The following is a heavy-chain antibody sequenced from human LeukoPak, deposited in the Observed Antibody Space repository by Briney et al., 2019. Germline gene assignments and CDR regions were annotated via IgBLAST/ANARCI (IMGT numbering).Heavy chain of an antibody. CDR3: VKDGLYPSSLGDY. V-gene: IGHV3-74*01. J-gene: IGHJ4*02. CDR1: RFTFSANP. CDR2: ISHDGNSI. D-gene: IGHD2-2*01. Sequence: GGSLRLSCAASRFTFSANPMHWVRQAPGKGLEWISRISHDGNSITYADSVKGRFTTSRDNAKNMLFLQMNSLRDDDTAVYYCVKDGLYPSSLGDYWGLGTLVIVSS.